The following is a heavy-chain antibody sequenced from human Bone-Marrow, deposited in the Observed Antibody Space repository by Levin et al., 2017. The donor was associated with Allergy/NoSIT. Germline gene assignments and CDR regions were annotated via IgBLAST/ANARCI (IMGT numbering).Heavy chain of an antibody. CDR2: IKSQPDGGTT. CDR3: TTDYFYGDYFDD. CDR1: GFTFSNAR. D-gene: IGHD3-22*01. V-gene: IGHV3-15*01. J-gene: IGHJ4*02. Sequence: GGSLRLSCVGSGFTFSNARMNWVRQAPGKGLEWVALIKSQPDGGTTDYAAPLKGRITISRDDSKKTVYLQMNSLKTEDTGVYYCTTDYFYGDYFDDWGQGTLVAVSS.